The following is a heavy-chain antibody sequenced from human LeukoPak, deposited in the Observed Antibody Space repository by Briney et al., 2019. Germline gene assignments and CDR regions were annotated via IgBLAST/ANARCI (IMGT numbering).Heavy chain of an antibody. CDR1: GYTFTSYG. Sequence: ASVKVSCKASGYTFTSYGISWVRQAPGQGLEWMGWISAYAQKFQGRVTMTTDTSTSTAYMELRSLRSDDTAVYYCARRFNYYDSSRYYEGFYFDYWGQGTLVTVSS. V-gene: IGHV1-18*01. D-gene: IGHD3-22*01. CDR2: ISAY. CDR3: ARRFNYYDSSRYYEGFYFDY. J-gene: IGHJ4*02.